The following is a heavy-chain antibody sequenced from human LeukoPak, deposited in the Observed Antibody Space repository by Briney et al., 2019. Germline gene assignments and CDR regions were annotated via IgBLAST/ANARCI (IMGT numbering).Heavy chain of an antibody. CDR1: GYTFTGYY. Sequence: ASVKVSCKASGYTFTGYYMHWARQAPGQGLEWMGRINPNSGGTNYAQKFQGRVTMTRDTSISTAYMELSRLRSDDTAVYYCARPAKRGYCSGGSCWSWFGPWGQGTLVTVSS. J-gene: IGHJ5*02. D-gene: IGHD2-15*01. V-gene: IGHV1-2*06. CDR2: INPNSGGT. CDR3: ARPAKRGYCSGGSCWSWFGP.